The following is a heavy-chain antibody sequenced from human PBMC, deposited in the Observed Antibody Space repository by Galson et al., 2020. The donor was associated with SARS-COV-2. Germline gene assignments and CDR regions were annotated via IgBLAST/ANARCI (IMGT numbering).Heavy chain of an antibody. CDR1: GFTFSDHY. CDR2: IGKTGTTI. J-gene: IGHJ2*01. V-gene: IGHV3-11*01. Sequence: GRSLRLSCAASGFTFSDHYMSWIRQAPGKGLELVSYIGKTGTTIQYADSVKGRFTISRDNARHSIFLQMNSLRAEDTAVYYCAKLEVPSGGGWYFDLWGRGTLVSVST. CDR3: AKLEVPSGGGWYFDL. D-gene: IGHD1-26*01.